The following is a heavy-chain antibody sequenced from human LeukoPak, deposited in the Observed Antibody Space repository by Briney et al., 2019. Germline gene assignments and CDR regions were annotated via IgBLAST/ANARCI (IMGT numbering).Heavy chain of an antibody. D-gene: IGHD2-15*01. CDR3: SVVVVAVSYYYYGMDV. V-gene: IGHV1-46*01. J-gene: IGHJ6*02. Sequence: ASVKVSCKASGYTFTGYYVNWVRQAPGQGLEWVGIINPGDGTTTYAQKFQGRVSMTRDTSTTTVYMELSSLRSEDTAVYYCSVVVVAVSYYYYGMDVWGQGTTVTVSS. CDR1: GYTFTGYY. CDR2: INPGDGTT.